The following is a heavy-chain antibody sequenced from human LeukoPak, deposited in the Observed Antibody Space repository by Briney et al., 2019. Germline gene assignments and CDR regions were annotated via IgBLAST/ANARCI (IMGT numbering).Heavy chain of an antibody. D-gene: IGHD2-21*02. Sequence: SETLSLTCTVSGGSISSYYWSWIRQPPGKELEWIGYIYYSGSTTYNPSLKSRVTISVDTSKNQFSLRLSSVTAADTAVYYRARGDGDIDYWGQGTLVTVSS. J-gene: IGHJ4*02. V-gene: IGHV4-59*01. CDR3: ARGDGDIDY. CDR1: GGSISSYY. CDR2: IYYSGST.